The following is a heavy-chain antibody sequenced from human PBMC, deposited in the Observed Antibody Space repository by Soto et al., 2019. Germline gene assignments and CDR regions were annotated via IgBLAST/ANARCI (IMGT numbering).Heavy chain of an antibody. V-gene: IGHV3-23*01. J-gene: IGHJ4*02. D-gene: IGHD4-17*01. CDR3: AKESMPENYGDTLFDY. Sequence: DVQLLESGGGLVQPGGSLRLSCDASGVSFFNYALCWVRQAPGKGLEWVATLSAGRRAYYADSVKGRFTIAKDFSTNTLHLQARSLRADATAVYYWAKESMPENYGDTLFDYWGQGTRVTVSS. CDR1: GVSFFNYA. CDR2: LSAGRRA.